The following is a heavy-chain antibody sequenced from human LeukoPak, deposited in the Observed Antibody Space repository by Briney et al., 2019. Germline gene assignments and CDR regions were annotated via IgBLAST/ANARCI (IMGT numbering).Heavy chain of an antibody. CDR2: ISAYNGNT. D-gene: IGHD3-10*01. Sequence: ASVKVSCKASGYTFTSYGISWVRQAPGQGLEWMGWISAYNGNTNYAQKLQGRVTMTTDTSTSTAYMELGSLRSDDTAVYYCARASELLWFGELVDYWGQGTLVTVSS. J-gene: IGHJ4*02. V-gene: IGHV1-18*01. CDR1: GYTFTSYG. CDR3: ARASELLWFGELVDY.